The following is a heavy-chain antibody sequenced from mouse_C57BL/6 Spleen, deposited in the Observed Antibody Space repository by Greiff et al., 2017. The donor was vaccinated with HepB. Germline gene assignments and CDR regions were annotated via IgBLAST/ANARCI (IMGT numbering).Heavy chain of an antibody. CDR3: ARGDYDYDDGWYFDV. D-gene: IGHD2-4*01. CDR1: GYSITSGYY. Sequence: EVQLQESGPGLVKPSQSLSLTCSVTGYSITSGYYWNWIRQFPGNKLEWMGYISYDGSNNYNPSLKNRISITRDTSKNQFFLKLNSVTTEDTATYYCARGDYDYDDGWYFDVWGTGTTVTVSS. V-gene: IGHV3-6*01. CDR2: ISYDGSN. J-gene: IGHJ1*03.